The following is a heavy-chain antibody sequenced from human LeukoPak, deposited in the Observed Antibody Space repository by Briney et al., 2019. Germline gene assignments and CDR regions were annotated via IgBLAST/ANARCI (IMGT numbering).Heavy chain of an antibody. V-gene: IGHV3-7*01. CDR2: MNPDGSEK. CDR1: GFTISSNY. CDR3: ATDLNWPGG. D-gene: IGHD1-1*01. Sequence: GGSLRLSCAASGFTISSNYLTWVRQAPGKGPEWVANMNPDGSEKFYVDSVKGRFIISRDNAKTSLYLQMDSLRADDTALYYCATDLNWPGGWGQGTLVTVSS. J-gene: IGHJ1*01.